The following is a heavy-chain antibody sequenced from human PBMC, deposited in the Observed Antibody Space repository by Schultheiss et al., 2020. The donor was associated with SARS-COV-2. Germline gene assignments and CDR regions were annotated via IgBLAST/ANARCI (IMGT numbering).Heavy chain of an antibody. CDR3: AKAFTVTWPHRFDY. CDR2: ISYDGSNK. J-gene: IGHJ4*02. Sequence: GESLKISCAASGFTFSSYAMHWVRQAPGKGLEWVAVISYDGSNKYYADSVKGRFTISRDNSKNTLYLQMNSLRAEDTAVYYCAKAFTVTWPHRFDYWGQGTLVTVSS. D-gene: IGHD4-11*01. V-gene: IGHV3-30*04. CDR1: GFTFSSYA.